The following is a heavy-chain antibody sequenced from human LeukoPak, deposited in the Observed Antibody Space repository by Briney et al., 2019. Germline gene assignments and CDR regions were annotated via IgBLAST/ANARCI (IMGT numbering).Heavy chain of an antibody. CDR1: GYSFTSYW. V-gene: IGHV5-51*01. J-gene: IGHJ3*02. D-gene: IGHD2-21*02. Sequence: GESLKIYCKGSGYSFTSYWIGWVRQMPGKGLEWIGIIYPGYSDTRYSPSFQGQVTISADKSISTAYLQWSSLKASDTAMYYCARHLGDSSDAFDIWGQGTMVTVSS. CDR3: ARHLGDSSDAFDI. CDR2: IYPGYSDT.